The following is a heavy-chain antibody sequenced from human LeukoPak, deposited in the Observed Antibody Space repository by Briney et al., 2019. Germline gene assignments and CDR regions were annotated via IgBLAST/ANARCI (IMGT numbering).Heavy chain of an antibody. CDR3: ARHSSSSEFDY. V-gene: IGHV3-66*02. D-gene: IGHD6-6*01. CDR1: GFTVSNNY. Sequence: GGSLRLSCAAPGFTVSNNYMSWVRQAPGKGLEWVSVIYSGGSTYYADSVKGRFTISRDNSKNTLYLQMNSLRAEDTAVYYCARHSSSSEFDYWGQGTLVTVSS. J-gene: IGHJ4*02. CDR2: IYSGGST.